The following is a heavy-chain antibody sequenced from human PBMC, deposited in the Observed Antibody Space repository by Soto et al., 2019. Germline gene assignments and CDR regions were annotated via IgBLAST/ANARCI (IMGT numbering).Heavy chain of an antibody. Sequence: PGGSLRLSCAASGFTFSSYSMNWVRQAPGKGLEWVSYISSSSTIYYADSVKGRFTISRDNAKNSLYLQMNSLRAEDTAVYYCARQGVVVPAAICAFDIWGQGTMVTVSS. V-gene: IGHV3-48*01. D-gene: IGHD2-2*01. CDR2: ISSSSTI. CDR3: ARQGVVVPAAICAFDI. CDR1: GFTFSSYS. J-gene: IGHJ3*02.